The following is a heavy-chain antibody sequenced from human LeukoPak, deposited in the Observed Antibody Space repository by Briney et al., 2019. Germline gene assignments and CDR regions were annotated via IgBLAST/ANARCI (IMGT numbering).Heavy chain of an antibody. D-gene: IGHD3-22*01. CDR3: ARGYYYDSSGYYDY. Sequence: SETLSLTCAVSGGSISSGGYSWSWIRQPPGKGLEWIGYIYHSGSTYYNPSLKSRVTISVDRSKNQFSLKLSSVTAADTAVCYCARGYYYDSSGYYDYWGQGTLVTVSS. J-gene: IGHJ4*02. V-gene: IGHV4-30-2*01. CDR2: IYHSGST. CDR1: GGSISSGGYS.